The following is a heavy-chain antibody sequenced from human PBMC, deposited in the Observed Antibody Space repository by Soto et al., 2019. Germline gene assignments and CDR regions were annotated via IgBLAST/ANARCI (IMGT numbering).Heavy chain of an antibody. CDR3: ARNPQYGSGSDSAY. CDR1: GGTFSSYT. D-gene: IGHD3-10*01. J-gene: IGHJ4*02. Sequence: QVQLVQSGAEVKKPGSSVKVSCKASGGTFSSYTISWVRQAPGQGLEWMGRIIPILGIANYAQKFQGRVTITADKSPSTAYMELSSLRSEDTAVYYCARNPQYGSGSDSAYWGQGTLVTVSS. V-gene: IGHV1-69*02. CDR2: IIPILGIA.